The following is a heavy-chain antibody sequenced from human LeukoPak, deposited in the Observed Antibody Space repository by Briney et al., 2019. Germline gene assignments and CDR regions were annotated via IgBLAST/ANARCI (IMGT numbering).Heavy chain of an antibody. D-gene: IGHD3-10*01. CDR1: GGSFSGYY. CDR3: ARHDYLGTGGDY. V-gene: IGHV4-34*01. Sequence: SETLSLTCAVYGGSFSGYYWSWIRQPPGKGLEWLGEINHSGSNNYNPSLKSRVTISVDTSKNQFSLKLSSVDAADAAVYYCARHDYLGTGGDYWGQGTLVTVSS. J-gene: IGHJ4*02. CDR2: INHSGSN.